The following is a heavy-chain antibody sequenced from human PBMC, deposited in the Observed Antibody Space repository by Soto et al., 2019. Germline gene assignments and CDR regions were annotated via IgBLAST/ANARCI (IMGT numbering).Heavy chain of an antibody. Sequence: LRLSCSASGFTFSNYGMSWVRQVPGKGLERVSGINTGGDNTYYADSVKGRFTISRDNSKNTLYLQMNSLRAEDTAVYYCARDSVGFRLGWIYYGMDVWGQGTTVTVS. J-gene: IGHJ6*02. CDR3: ARDSVGFRLGWIYYGMDV. CDR2: INTGGDNT. D-gene: IGHD1-26*01. V-gene: IGHV3-23*01. CDR1: GFTFSNYG.